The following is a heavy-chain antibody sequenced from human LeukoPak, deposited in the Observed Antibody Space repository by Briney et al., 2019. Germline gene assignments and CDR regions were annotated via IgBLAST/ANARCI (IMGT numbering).Heavy chain of an antibody. CDR3: ATLTGGDDAFDI. CDR1: GGSFSGYY. CDR2: INHSGST. Sequence: SETLSLTCAVYGGSFSGYYWSWIRQPPGKGLEWIGEINHSGSTNYNPSLKSRVTISVDTSKNQFSLELSSVTAADTAVYYCATLTGGDDAFDIWGQGTMVTVSS. D-gene: IGHD4-23*01. J-gene: IGHJ3*02. V-gene: IGHV4-34*01.